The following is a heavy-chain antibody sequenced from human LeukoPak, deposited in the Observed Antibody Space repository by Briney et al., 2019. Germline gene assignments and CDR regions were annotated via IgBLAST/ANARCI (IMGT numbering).Heavy chain of an antibody. CDR1: GFTFSNYW. CDR2: ISTDGSQT. Sequence: GGSLRPSCGASGFTFSNYWMHWVRQAPGKGLMWVSQISTDGSQTFYADSVKGRFTISRDNAKNTLFLQMDSLRPEDTAVYYCVRSLRSADFWGQGTLVTVSS. CDR3: VRSLRSADF. J-gene: IGHJ4*02. V-gene: IGHV3-74*01.